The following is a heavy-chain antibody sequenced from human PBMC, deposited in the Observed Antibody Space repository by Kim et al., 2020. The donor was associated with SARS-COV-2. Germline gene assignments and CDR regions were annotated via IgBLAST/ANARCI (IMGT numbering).Heavy chain of an antibody. V-gene: IGHV5-51*01. D-gene: IGHD1-1*01. J-gene: IGHJ5*02. CDR3: ARIHGYPGNWFDP. Sequence: YSPSCQGQVTISADKSISTAYLQWSSLKASDTAMYYCARIHGYPGNWFDPWGQGTLVTVSS.